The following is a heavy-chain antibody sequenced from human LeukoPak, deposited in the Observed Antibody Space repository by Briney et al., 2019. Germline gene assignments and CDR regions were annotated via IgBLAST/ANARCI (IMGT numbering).Heavy chain of an antibody. J-gene: IGHJ4*02. CDR1: GGSISSYY. CDR2: IYYSGST. Sequence: SETLSLTCTVSGGSISSYYWSWIRQPPGKGLEWTGYIYYSGSTNYNPSLKSRVTISLDTSKNQISLKLSSVTAADTAVYYCARHTTVVPPHYFDYWGQGTQVTVSS. D-gene: IGHD4-23*01. V-gene: IGHV4-59*08. CDR3: ARHTTVVPPHYFDY.